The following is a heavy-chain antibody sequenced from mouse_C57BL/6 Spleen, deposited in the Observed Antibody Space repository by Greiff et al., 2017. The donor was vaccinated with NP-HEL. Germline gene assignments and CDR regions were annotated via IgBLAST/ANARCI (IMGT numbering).Heavy chain of an antibody. D-gene: IGHD3-1*01. CDR2: ISSGSSTI. CDR3: ARGGYEYALDD. CDR1: GFTFSDYG. V-gene: IGHV5-17*01. J-gene: IGHJ4*01. Sequence: EVQGVESGGGLVKPGGSLKLSCAASGFTFSDYGMHWVRQAPEKGLEWVAYISSGSSTIDYAETVKGRFTISRDNANNTMFLQMTSLRSEDTAMYYCARGGYEYALDDWGQGTSVTVSS.